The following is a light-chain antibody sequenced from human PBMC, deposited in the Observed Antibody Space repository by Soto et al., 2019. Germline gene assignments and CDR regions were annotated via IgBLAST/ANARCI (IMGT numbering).Light chain of an antibody. CDR2: AAS. J-gene: IGKJ4*01. CDR3: LQLNRYPRT. Sequence: ETQLTQSPSFLSSSVGDRVTITCRASPGFSNYLAWFQQRPGKAPQLLIYAASTLQSGVPSRFSGSGSGTEFTLTISSLQPEDFATYYCLQLNRYPRTFGGGTKVEIK. CDR1: PGFSNY. V-gene: IGKV1-9*01.